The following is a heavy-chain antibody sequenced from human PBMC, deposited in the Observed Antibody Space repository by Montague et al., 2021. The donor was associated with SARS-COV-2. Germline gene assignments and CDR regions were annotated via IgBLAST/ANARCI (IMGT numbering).Heavy chain of an antibody. CDR1: GGSISSYY. J-gene: IGHJ5*02. Sequence: SETLSLTCTVSGGSISSYYWSWIRQPPGKGLEWIGYIYYNGSTNYTPSLKGRVTISVDTSKNQFSLKMNSVTAADTAVYYCARERGYQLFSGWFDPWGQGTLVTVSS. D-gene: IGHD2-2*01. CDR2: IYYNGST. CDR3: ARERGYQLFSGWFDP. V-gene: IGHV4-59*01.